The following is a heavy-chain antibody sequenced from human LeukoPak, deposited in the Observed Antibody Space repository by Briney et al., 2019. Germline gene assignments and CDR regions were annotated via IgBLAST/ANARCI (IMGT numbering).Heavy chain of an antibody. CDR3: ARAEYSSSLVGLYYFDY. D-gene: IGHD6-6*01. V-gene: IGHV3-30-3*01. Sequence: GGSLRLSCAASGFTFSSYAMHWVRQAPGKGLEWVAVISYDGSNKYYADSVKGRFTISRDNSKNTLYLQMNSLRAEDTAVYYCARAEYSSSLVGLYYFDYWGQGTLVTVSS. CDR2: ISYDGSNK. CDR1: GFTFSSYA. J-gene: IGHJ4*02.